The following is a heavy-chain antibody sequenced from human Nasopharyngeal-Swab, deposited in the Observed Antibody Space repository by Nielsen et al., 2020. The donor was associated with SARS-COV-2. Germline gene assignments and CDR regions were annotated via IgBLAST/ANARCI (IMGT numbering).Heavy chain of an antibody. Sequence: GSLRLSCAVYGGSFSGYYWSWIRQPSGKGLEWIGYIYYSGSTNYNPSLKSRVTISVDTSKNQFSLKLSSVTAADTAVYYCARDRVPDYYYYGMDVWGQGTTVTVSS. D-gene: IGHD3-10*01. J-gene: IGHJ6*02. CDR1: GGSFSGYY. CDR2: IYYSGST. V-gene: IGHV4-59*01. CDR3: ARDRVPDYYYYGMDV.